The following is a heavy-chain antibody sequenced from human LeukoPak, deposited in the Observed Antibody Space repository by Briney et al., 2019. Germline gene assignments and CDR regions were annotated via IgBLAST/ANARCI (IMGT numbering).Heavy chain of an antibody. CDR3: ARDISARLIQSKNWFDP. CDR2: VYYSGST. CDR1: GGSISSTSYY. D-gene: IGHD5-18*01. J-gene: IGHJ5*02. Sequence: PSETLSLTCSVSGGSISSTSYYWGWLRQPPGKGLEWIVSVYYSGSTYYNPSLQSRVTISVDTSKNQFSLRLSSVTAADTAVYYCARDISARLIQSKNWFDPWGQGTLVIVSS. V-gene: IGHV4-39*07.